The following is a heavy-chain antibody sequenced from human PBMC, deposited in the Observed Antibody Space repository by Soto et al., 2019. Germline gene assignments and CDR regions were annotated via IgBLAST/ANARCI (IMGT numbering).Heavy chain of an antibody. J-gene: IGHJ6*02. D-gene: IGHD2-2*01. CDR3: ARQKLEYQLLSPYYYYGMDV. V-gene: IGHV5-51*01. CDR2: IYPGDSDT. Sequence: LGESLKSACNGSGYSFTSYWIGWVRQMPGKGLEWMGIIYPGDSDTRYSPSFQGQVTISADKSISTAYLQWSSLKASDTAMYYCARQKLEYQLLSPYYYYGMDVWGQGTTVTVSS. CDR1: GYSFTSYW.